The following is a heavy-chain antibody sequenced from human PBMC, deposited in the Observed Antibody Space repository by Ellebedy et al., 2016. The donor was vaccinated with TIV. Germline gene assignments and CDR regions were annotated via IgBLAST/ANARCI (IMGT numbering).Heavy chain of an antibody. CDR3: ARGGASSSWFWRN. CDR1: GFASDDDW. V-gene: IGHV3-7*03. J-gene: IGHJ4*02. D-gene: IGHD6-13*01. Sequence: GESLKISCAASGFASDDDWMTWVRQAPGKGLEWVANIQKHGGEKYYVDSVKGRFTISRDDPKNSLYLEMSSLTDDDTAVYYCARGGASSSWFWRNWGQGTRVTVSS. CDR2: IQKHGGEK.